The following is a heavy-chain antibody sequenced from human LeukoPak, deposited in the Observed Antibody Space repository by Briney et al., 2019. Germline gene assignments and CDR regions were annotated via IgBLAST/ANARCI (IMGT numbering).Heavy chain of an antibody. CDR2: MNPNSGNT. CDR1: GYTFTSYD. V-gene: IGHV1-8*01. J-gene: IGHJ6*02. CDR3: VTRDSWYEYYYYGMDV. D-gene: IGHD6-13*01. Sequence: ASVKVSCKASGYTFTSYDINWVRQATGQGLEWMGWMNPNSGNTGYAQKFQGRVTMTRNTSISTAYMELSSLRSEDTAVYYCVTRDSWYEYYYYGMDVWGQGTTVTVSS.